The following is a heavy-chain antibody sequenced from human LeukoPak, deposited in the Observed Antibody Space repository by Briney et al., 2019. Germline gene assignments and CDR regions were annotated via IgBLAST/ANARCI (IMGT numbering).Heavy chain of an antibody. D-gene: IGHD2-21*01. V-gene: IGHV3-30*02. CDR1: GFTFSSYG. CDR3: AKDRLAYCGGDCYSYMDV. CDR2: IRYDGSNK. J-gene: IGHJ6*03. Sequence: GGSLRLSCAASGFTFSSYGMHWVRQAPGKGLEWVAFIRYDGSNKYYADSVKGRFTISRDNSKNTLYLQMNSLRAEDTAVYYCAKDRLAYCGGDCYSYMDVWGKGTTVTISS.